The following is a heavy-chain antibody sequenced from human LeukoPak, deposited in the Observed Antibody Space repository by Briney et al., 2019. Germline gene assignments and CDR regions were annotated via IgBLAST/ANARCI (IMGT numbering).Heavy chain of an antibody. CDR1: GXXFSXYA. CDR3: XKRXRTSDYAHNY. Sequence: PGGSLRLSCSASGXXFSXYAMHWVXXXPXXXLQFVSAISSSGDYTSYXDSVKGRFTISRDNSKNTLHLQMSSLRPEDTAVYFXXKRXRTSDYAHNYWGQGSLVTVSS. D-gene: IGHD4-17*01. V-gene: IGHV3-64D*06. J-gene: IGHJ4*02. CDR2: ISSSGDYT.